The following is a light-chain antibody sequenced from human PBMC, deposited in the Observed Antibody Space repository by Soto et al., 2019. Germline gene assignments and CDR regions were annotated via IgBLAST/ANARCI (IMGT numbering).Light chain of an antibody. V-gene: IGLV2-11*01. CDR3: CSYAGSPYV. CDR1: SSDAGGYNY. J-gene: IGLJ1*01. Sequence: QSVLTQPRSGSVSPGQSVTISCTGTSSDAGGYNYVSWFQQHPGKAPKLMIYDVSKRPSGVPDRFSGSKSGNTASLTISGLQAEDEDDYYCCSYAGSPYVFGTGTKVTVL. CDR2: DVS.